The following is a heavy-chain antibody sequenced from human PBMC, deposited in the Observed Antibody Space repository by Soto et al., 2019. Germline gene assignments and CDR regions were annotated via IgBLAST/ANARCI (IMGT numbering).Heavy chain of an antibody. Sequence: PGGSLRLSCAASGFTFSSYAMHWVRQAPGKGLEWVAVISYDGSNKYYADSVKGRFTISRDNSKNTLYLQMNSLRAEDTAVYYCASSANREYDPWGQGTLVTVSS. CDR1: GFTFSSYA. V-gene: IGHV3-30-3*01. D-gene: IGHD3-10*01. CDR3: ASSANREYDP. J-gene: IGHJ5*02. CDR2: ISYDGSNK.